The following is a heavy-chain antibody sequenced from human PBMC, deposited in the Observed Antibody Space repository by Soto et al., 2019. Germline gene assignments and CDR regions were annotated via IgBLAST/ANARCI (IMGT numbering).Heavy chain of an antibody. V-gene: IGHV3-48*03. CDR1: GFTFSSYE. D-gene: IGHD2-15*01. Sequence: SLRLSCAASGFTFSSYEMNWVRQAPGKGLEWVSYISSSGSTIYYADSVKGRFTISRDNAKNSLYLQMNSLRAEDTAVYYCARYCSGGSCYTPLYYYGMDVWGQGTTVTV. J-gene: IGHJ6*02. CDR2: ISSSGSTI. CDR3: ARYCSGGSCYTPLYYYGMDV.